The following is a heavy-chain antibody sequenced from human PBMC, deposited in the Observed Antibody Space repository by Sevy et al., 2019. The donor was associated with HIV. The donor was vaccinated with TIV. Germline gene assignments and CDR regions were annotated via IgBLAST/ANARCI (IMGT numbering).Heavy chain of an antibody. CDR2: IYYNGRT. J-gene: IGHJ6*02. CDR1: GVSISGYY. D-gene: IGHD4-4*01. V-gene: IGHV4-59*01. Sequence: SETLSLTCSVSGVSISGYYWSWIRQPPGKGLEWIGYIYYNGRTNYKPSLKSRVTISVETSKNQFSLKVNSVTAADTAVYYCARAYSEYYYGMDVWGQGTTVTVSS. CDR3: ARAYSEYYYGMDV.